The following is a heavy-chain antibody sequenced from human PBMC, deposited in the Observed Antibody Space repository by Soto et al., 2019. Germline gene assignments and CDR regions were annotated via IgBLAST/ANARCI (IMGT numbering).Heavy chain of an antibody. CDR3: ARDSGLNYYDSGNHYKLYFFEY. D-gene: IGHD3-10*01. J-gene: IGHJ4*02. V-gene: IGHV3-7*03. CDR2: IKEDGSEK. CDR1: VFTFSGYW. Sequence: GGSLRLSCVSSVFTFSGYWMGCIRHSPGRGLEWVASIKEDGSEKYYVASVKGRFTVSRDNAKNSLYLQMSSLRAEDTAVYYCARDSGLNYYDSGNHYKLYFFEYLGQGTLVIVS.